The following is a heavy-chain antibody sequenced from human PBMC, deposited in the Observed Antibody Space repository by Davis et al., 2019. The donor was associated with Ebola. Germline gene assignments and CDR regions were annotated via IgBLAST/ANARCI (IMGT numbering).Heavy chain of an antibody. Sequence: AASVKVSCKASGGTFSTYDINWVRQAPGQGLEWMGRIIPMVGIATYAQKFQGRVTITADKSTSTAYMEMSGLRSEDTAVYYCARDLGRYDDHWGQGTLVTVS. CDR2: IIPMVGIA. V-gene: IGHV1-69*04. D-gene: IGHD1-26*01. CDR1: GGTFSTYD. CDR3: ARDLGRYDDH. J-gene: IGHJ4*02.